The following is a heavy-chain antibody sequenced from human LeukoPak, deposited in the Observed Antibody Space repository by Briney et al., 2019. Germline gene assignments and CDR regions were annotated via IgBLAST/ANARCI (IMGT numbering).Heavy chain of an antibody. Sequence: GGPLRLSCAASGFTFDDYAMHWVRQAPGKGLEWVSGISWNSGSIGYADSVKGRFTISRDNAKNSLYLQMNSLRAEDTALYYCANGELFDYWGQGTLVTVSS. V-gene: IGHV3-9*01. CDR2: ISWNSGSI. CDR1: GFTFDDYA. J-gene: IGHJ4*02. CDR3: ANGELFDY. D-gene: IGHD3-10*01.